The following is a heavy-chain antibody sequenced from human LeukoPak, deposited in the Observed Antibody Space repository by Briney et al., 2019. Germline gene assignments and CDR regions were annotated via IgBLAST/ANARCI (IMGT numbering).Heavy chain of an antibody. Sequence: GASVKVSCKASGGTFSSYAISWVRQAPGQGLEWMGGIIPIFGTANYAQKFQGRVTITADESTSTAYMELSSLRSEDTAVYYCARDLEIKGVAATGDWFDPWGQGTLVTVSS. V-gene: IGHV1-69*13. J-gene: IGHJ5*02. CDR1: GGTFSSYA. CDR2: IIPIFGTA. CDR3: ARDLEIKGVAATGDWFDP. D-gene: IGHD2-15*01.